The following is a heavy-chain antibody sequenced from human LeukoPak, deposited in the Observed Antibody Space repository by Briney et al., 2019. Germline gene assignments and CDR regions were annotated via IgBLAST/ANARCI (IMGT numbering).Heavy chain of an antibody. V-gene: IGHV4-39*07. CDR3: ARGSGYDYRFDY. J-gene: IGHJ4*02. Sequence: KSSETLSLTCTVSGGSISSSSYYWGWIRQPPGKGLEWIGSIYYSGSTYYNPSLKSRVTISVDRSRNQFSLKLSSVTAADTAVYYCARGSGYDYRFDYWGQGTLVTVSS. CDR2: IYYSGST. CDR1: GGSISSSSYY. D-gene: IGHD5-12*01.